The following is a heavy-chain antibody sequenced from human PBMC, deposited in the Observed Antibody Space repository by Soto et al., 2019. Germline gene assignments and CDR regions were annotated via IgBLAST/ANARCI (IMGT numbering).Heavy chain of an antibody. CDR1: GYSFTSYW. CDR3: ARRPNWNYPPYYYCGMDV. CDR2: IDPSDSYT. D-gene: IGHD1-7*01. V-gene: IGHV5-10-1*01. Sequence: PGESLKISCKGSGYSFTSYWISWVRQMPGKGLEWMGRIDPSDSYTNYSPSFQGHVTISADKSISTAYLQWSSLKASDTAMYYCARRPNWNYPPYYYCGMDVWGQGTTVTVSS. J-gene: IGHJ6*02.